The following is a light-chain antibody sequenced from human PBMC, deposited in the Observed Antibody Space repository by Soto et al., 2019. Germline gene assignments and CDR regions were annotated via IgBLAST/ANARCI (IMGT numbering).Light chain of an antibody. J-gene: IGKJ5*01. CDR2: DAS. V-gene: IGKV3-11*01. Sequence: EIVFTQSPFTLSVSPGERATLSCRASQSVTTYLAWYQQKPGQAPRLLIYDASNRATGIPARFSGSGSGTDFTLTISSLEPEDFAVYYCQQRSNWPPLISFGQGTRLEIK. CDR1: QSVTTY. CDR3: QQRSNWPPLIS.